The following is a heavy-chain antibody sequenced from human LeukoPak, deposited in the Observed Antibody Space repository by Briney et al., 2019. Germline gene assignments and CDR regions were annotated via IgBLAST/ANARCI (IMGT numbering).Heavy chain of an antibody. CDR2: IYYSGST. D-gene: IGHD1-26*01. CDR3: ARHLRTFNSGSYYSTFDY. Sequence: SETLSLTCTVSGGSISSYYWSWIRQPPGKGLEWIGYIYYSGSTNYNPSLKSRVTISGDTSKNQFSLKLSSVTAADTAVYFCARHLRTFNSGSYYSTFDYWGQRTLVTVSS. J-gene: IGHJ4*02. CDR1: GGSISSYY. V-gene: IGHV4-59*08.